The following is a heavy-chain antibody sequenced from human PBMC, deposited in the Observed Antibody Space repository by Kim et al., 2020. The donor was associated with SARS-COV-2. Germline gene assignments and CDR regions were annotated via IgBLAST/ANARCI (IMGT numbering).Heavy chain of an antibody. J-gene: IGHJ4*02. D-gene: IGHD3-10*01. Sequence: VKGRFTLSRDNSKNTLILQMNSLRVEDTAVYYCAKDLEYYGSGSYPYYFDSWGQGTLVTV. V-gene: IGHV3-33*06. CDR3: AKDLEYYGSGSYPYYFDS.